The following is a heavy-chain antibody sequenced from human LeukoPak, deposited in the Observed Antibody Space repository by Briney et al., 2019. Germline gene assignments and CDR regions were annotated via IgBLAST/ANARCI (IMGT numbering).Heavy chain of an antibody. D-gene: IGHD3-3*01. J-gene: IGHJ4*02. CDR2: INWNGGSI. CDR3: ARMGAYYDFWSGSSAIYFDY. Sequence: SGGSLRLSCAASGFTFDEYTMSWVRQVPGKGLEWVSGINWNGGSIGYADSVKGRFTISRDNAKNSLYLQMNSLRAEDTAVYYCARMGAYYDFWSGSSAIYFDYWGQGTLVTVSS. CDR1: GFTFDEYT. V-gene: IGHV3-20*04.